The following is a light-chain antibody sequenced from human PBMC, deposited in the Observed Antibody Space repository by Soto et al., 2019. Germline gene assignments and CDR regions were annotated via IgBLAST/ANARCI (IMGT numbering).Light chain of an antibody. CDR1: QSISTF. V-gene: IGKV1-39*01. CDR2: AAR. CDR3: QQSYTTPRT. Sequence: DIQMTQSPSSLSASVGDRVSVTCRASQSISTFLNWYQQRPGEAPKLLIYAARSLQSGVPSRFSGSGSWAEFTLTIGSLQPEDFATYYCQQSYTTPRTFGQGTKVEVK. J-gene: IGKJ1*01.